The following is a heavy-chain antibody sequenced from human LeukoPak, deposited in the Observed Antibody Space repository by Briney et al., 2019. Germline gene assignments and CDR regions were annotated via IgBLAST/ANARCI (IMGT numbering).Heavy chain of an antibody. CDR1: GGTFSSYA. CDR2: IIPILGIA. CDR3: ARFDDGLGKGYFDY. J-gene: IGHJ4*02. V-gene: IGHV1-69*04. Sequence: GASVKVSCKASGGTFSSYAISWVRQAPGQGLEWMGRIIPILGIANYAQKFQGRVTITADKSTSTAYMELSSLRSEDTAVYYCARFDDGLGKGYFDYWGQGTLVTVSS. D-gene: IGHD3-9*01.